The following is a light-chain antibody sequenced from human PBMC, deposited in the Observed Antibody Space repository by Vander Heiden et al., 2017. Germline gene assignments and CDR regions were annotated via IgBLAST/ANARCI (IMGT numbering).Light chain of an antibody. V-gene: IGLV2-14*03. CDR2: DVY. J-gene: IGLJ2*01. CDR3: SSYTTTDTVI. Sequence: QSALTQPSSVSGSPGQSITISCIGTSRYIGLYTYVSWYQQHPGNAPRLLIYDVYARPSGVSSRFSASRSGHTASLTIAGLQTEDEADYYCSSYTTTDTVIFGGGTTLTVL. CDR1: SRYIGLYTY.